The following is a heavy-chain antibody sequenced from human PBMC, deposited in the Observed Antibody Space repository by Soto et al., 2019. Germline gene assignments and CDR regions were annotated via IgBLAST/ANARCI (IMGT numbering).Heavy chain of an antibody. D-gene: IGHD6-13*01. Sequence: QVQLVQSGAEVKKPGSSVKVSCRPSGGSFTMYGISWVRQAPGQGLEWMGGIIPRFGSPNYAQNFQGRVTITSDESSSTVYVELSSLRIDDTAIYYCARDRIAAALVNYDGMEVWGQGTTVAVSS. V-gene: IGHV1-69*01. CDR3: ARDRIAAALVNYDGMEV. CDR1: GGSFTMYG. J-gene: IGHJ6*01. CDR2: IIPRFGSP.